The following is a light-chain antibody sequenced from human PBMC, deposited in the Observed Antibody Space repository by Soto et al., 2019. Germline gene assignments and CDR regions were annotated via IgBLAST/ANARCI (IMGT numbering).Light chain of an antibody. Sequence: EIVLTQSPATLSLSPGERATISCRASQNVGNDLVWYYQKRGQAPRLLIYSASNRATGIPARFSGSGSGTDFTLAISSLEPEDFADYYCQQRSNWPPTFGGGTKVEIK. CDR3: QQRSNWPPT. V-gene: IGKV3-11*01. CDR1: QNVGND. CDR2: SAS. J-gene: IGKJ4*01.